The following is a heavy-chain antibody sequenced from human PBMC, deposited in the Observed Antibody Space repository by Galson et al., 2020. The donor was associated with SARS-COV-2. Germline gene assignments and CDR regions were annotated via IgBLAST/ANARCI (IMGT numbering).Heavy chain of an antibody. CDR1: GGSFSGYS. D-gene: IGHD3-10*01. V-gene: IGHV4-34*01. J-gene: IGHJ6*03. CDR3: ARGHRGVVPSPVLGLGPFYSYYYMDV. Sequence: SETLSLTCAVYGGSFSGYSWTWIRLPPGKGLEWIGEVNVGGNTNYSPSLRSRVTVSVDTSKTQFSLNLRSVTAADTALYYCARGHRGVVPSPVLGLGPFYSYYYMDVWGKGTTVIVSS. CDR2: VNVGGNT.